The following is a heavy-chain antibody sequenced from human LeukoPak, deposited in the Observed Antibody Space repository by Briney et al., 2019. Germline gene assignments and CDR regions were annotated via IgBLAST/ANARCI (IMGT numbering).Heavy chain of an antibody. CDR1: GFTFSISA. D-gene: IGHD1-20*01. J-gene: IGHJ4*02. CDR3: ATLTGTTGSDDY. V-gene: IGHV3-30*04. CDR2: ISFDGSNK. Sequence: PGGSLRLSCAASGFTFSISAMHWVRQAPGKGLEWVAVISFDGSNKYYADSMKGRFTVSRDNSKSTLFLQMSTLRAEDTAVYYCATLTGTTGSDDYWGQGTLVTVSS.